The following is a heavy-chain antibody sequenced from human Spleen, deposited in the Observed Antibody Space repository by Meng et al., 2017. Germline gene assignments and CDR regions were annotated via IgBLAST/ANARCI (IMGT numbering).Heavy chain of an antibody. Sequence: GGSLRLSCAASGFTFSSYEMNWVRQAPGEGLEWVTLISFDGSNKYYADSVKGRFTISRDNSKNTLYLQMNSLRAEDTAVYYCARGPITVAGTLDYWGQGTLVTVSS. V-gene: IGHV3-30*04. J-gene: IGHJ4*02. CDR1: GFTFSSYE. D-gene: IGHD6-19*01. CDR2: ISFDGSNK. CDR3: ARGPITVAGTLDY.